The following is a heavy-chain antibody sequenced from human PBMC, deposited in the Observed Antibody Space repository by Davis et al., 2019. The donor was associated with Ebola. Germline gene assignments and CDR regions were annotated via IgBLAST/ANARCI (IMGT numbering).Heavy chain of an antibody. CDR3: ARLVMVRGVIMRYNPNYYYYGMDV. Sequence: GESLKISCTGSGYRFFNYWIGWVRQMPGKGLEWMGIIYPDDSDTRYSPSFQGQVTISADRSISTAYLQWSSLKASDTALYYCARLVMVRGVIMRYNPNYYYYGMDVWGQGTTVTVSS. V-gene: IGHV5-51*01. CDR1: GYRFFNYW. J-gene: IGHJ6*02. CDR2: IYPDDSDT. D-gene: IGHD3-10*01.